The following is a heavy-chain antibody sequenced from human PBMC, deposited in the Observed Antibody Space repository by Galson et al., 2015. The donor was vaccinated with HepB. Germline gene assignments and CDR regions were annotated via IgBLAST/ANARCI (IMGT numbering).Heavy chain of an antibody. CDR3: ARDRRDYVWGSYRPYYYYYGMDV. J-gene: IGHJ6*02. D-gene: IGHD3-16*02. CDR2: IKQDGSEK. Sequence: SLRLSCAASGFTFSSYWMSWVRQAPGKGLEWVANIKQDGSEKYYVDSVKGRFTISRDNAKNSLYLQMNSLRAKDTAVYYCARDRRDYVWGSYRPYYYYYGMDVWGQGTTVTVSS. V-gene: IGHV3-7*01. CDR1: GFTFSSYW.